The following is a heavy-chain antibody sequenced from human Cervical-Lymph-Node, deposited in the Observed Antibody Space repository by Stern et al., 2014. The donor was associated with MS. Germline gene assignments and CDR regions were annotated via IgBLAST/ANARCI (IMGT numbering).Heavy chain of an antibody. CDR1: AYSISSGYY. D-gene: IGHD2-15*01. CDR3: ARVGCSGGSCPFDY. J-gene: IGHJ4*02. V-gene: IGHV4-38-2*02. CDR2: IYHSGTT. Sequence: VQLVESGPGLVKPSETLSITCTVSAYSISSGYYWDWIRQPPGKALEWIGSIYHSGTTYYNPSLKSPVTISVDTSQNQLSLTLSSVTAADTAVYYCARVGCSGGSCPFDYWGQGTLVTVSS.